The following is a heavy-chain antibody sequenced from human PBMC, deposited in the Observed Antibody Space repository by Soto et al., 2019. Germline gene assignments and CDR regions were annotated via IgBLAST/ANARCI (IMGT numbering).Heavy chain of an antibody. V-gene: IGHV4-31*03. J-gene: IGHJ4*02. D-gene: IGHD4-17*01. CDR3: ARGPYGAADY. CDR1: GGSISSGAYY. Sequence: QVQLQESGPGLVKPSQTLSLTCTVSGGSISSGAYYWSWIRQHPGKGLEWIGYISYTGSTYYSPSFKSRIAISVDTSKNHFSLELGSVTAADTAVYYCARGPYGAADYWGQGTLVTVSS. CDR2: ISYTGST.